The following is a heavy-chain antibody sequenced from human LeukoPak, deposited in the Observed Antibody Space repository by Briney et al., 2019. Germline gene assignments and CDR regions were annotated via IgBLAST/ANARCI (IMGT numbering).Heavy chain of an antibody. CDR1: GGSISSYY. Sequence: PSETLSLTCTVSGGSISSYYWSWIRQPAGKGLEWVGRIYTSGSTNYNPSLKSRVTMSVDTSKNQFSLKLSSVTAADTAVYHCARGYCSSTSCHNWFDPWGQGTLVTVSS. CDR2: IYTSGST. D-gene: IGHD2-2*01. J-gene: IGHJ5*02. V-gene: IGHV4-4*07. CDR3: ARGYCSSTSCHNWFDP.